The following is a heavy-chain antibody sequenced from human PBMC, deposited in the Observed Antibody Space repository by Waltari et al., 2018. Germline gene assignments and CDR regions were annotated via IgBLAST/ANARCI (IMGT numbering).Heavy chain of an antibody. CDR3: ARDFRLGRYMTFANAFDI. Sequence: QVQLQESGPGLVKPSQTLSLTCTVSGGSISSGDYYWSWIRQPPGKGLEWIGYIYYSGSTYYNPSLKSRVTISVDTSKNQFSLKLSSVTAADTAVYYCARDFRLGRYMTFANAFDIWGQGTMVTVSS. CDR2: IYYSGST. D-gene: IGHD1-20*01. CDR1: GGSISSGDYY. V-gene: IGHV4-30-4*08. J-gene: IGHJ3*02.